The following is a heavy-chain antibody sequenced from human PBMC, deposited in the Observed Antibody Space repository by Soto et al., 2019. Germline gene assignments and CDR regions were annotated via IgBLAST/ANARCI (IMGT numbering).Heavy chain of an antibody. Sequence: SETLSLTCTVSGGSISSGDYYWSWLRQPPGKGLEWIGYIYSIGSTNYNPSLRSRVTMSIDTSQEQFSLKLSSVTATDTAVYYCARAVAVPADFDYWGPGTLVTVSS. CDR2: IYSIGST. J-gene: IGHJ4*02. CDR1: GGSISSGDYY. V-gene: IGHV4-61*08. CDR3: ARAVAVPADFDY. D-gene: IGHD6-19*01.